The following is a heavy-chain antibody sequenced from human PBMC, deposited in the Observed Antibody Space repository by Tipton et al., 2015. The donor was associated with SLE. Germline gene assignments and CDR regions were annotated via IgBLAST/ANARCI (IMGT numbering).Heavy chain of an antibody. CDR1: GFTFRSYS. Sequence: GSLRLSCEVSGFTFRSYSMNWVRQAPGKGLEWVANIRQDGSEKYYIDSVRGRFTISRDNAKNSLYLHLNSLRVEDTAVYYCVRVRRFLDRYLYPDGFDVWGQGTLVTVSS. D-gene: IGHD3-3*01. J-gene: IGHJ3*01. V-gene: IGHV3-7*01. CDR2: IRQDGSEK. CDR3: VRVRRFLDRYLYPDGFDV.